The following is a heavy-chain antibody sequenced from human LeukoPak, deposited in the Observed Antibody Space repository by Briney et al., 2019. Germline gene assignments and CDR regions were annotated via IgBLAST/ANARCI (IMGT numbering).Heavy chain of an antibody. Sequence: SETLSLTCTVSGGSISGYYWSWIRQPPGKGLEWIGYIYHSGSTNYNPSLKSRVTISVDTSKKQFSLKLSSATAADTAVYYCARVLDLSKRGLDAFDIWGQGTMVTVSS. D-gene: IGHD3-16*01. CDR1: GGSISGYY. CDR3: ARVLDLSKRGLDAFDI. CDR2: IYHSGST. V-gene: IGHV4-59*01. J-gene: IGHJ3*02.